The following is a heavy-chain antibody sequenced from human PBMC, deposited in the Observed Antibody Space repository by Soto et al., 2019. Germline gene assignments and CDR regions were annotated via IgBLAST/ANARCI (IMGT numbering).Heavy chain of an antibody. CDR2: ISAYNGNT. J-gene: IGHJ2*01. Sequence: QVQLVQSGAEVKKPGASVKVSCKASGYTFTSYGISWVRQAPGQGLEWMGWISAYNGNTNYAQKPQGRVTMTTDTSTSTAYMELRSLRSDDTAVYYCARALDCSGGSCYPMDYWYFDLWGRGTLVTVSS. D-gene: IGHD2-15*01. CDR3: ARALDCSGGSCYPMDYWYFDL. V-gene: IGHV1-18*01. CDR1: GYTFTSYG.